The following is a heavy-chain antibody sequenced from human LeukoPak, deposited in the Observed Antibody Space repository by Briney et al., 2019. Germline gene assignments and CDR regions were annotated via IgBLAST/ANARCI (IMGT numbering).Heavy chain of an antibody. CDR2: INPRGGST. CDR3: AREDADYTFSFDF. D-gene: IGHD4-17*01. V-gene: IGHV1-46*01. Sequence: ASVKVSCKASGYTFTRYYMHWVRQAPGQGLEWMGIINPRGGSTTYAQKFQGRLTMTRDTSTSTVYMELSSLRSEDTAVYYCAREDADYTFSFDFWGQGTLVTVSS. J-gene: IGHJ4*02. CDR1: GYTFTRYY.